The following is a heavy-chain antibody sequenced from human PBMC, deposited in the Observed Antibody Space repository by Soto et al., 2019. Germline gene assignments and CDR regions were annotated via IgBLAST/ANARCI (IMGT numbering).Heavy chain of an antibody. Sequence: PSETLSLTCAVYGGSFSGYYWSWIRQPPGKGLEWIGEINHSGSTNYNPSLKSRVTISRDHAKNSVDLLMDSLRPDDTALYFCAVSSPDIVVLPSSIYFTSWGPGTQVTVSS. V-gene: IGHV4-34*06. CDR2: INHSGST. J-gene: IGHJ4*02. CDR3: AVSSPDIVVLPSSIYFTS. D-gene: IGHD2-15*01. CDR1: GGSFSGYY.